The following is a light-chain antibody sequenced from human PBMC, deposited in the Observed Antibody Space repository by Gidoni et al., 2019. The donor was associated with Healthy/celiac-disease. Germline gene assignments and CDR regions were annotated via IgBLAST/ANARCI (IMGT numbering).Light chain of an antibody. J-gene: IGKJ4*01. CDR2: KAS. CDR3: RHSNTYPLT. CDR1: KSISSW. V-gene: IGKV1-5*03. Sequence: IQRTQYPSTLSASVGDRVTITCRASKSISSWLAWYQQKPGKAPKLLIYKASSLESGVPSSFSGSGSGTEFTLTISVLQPDAFATSYCRHSNTYPLTFGGGTKVEIK.